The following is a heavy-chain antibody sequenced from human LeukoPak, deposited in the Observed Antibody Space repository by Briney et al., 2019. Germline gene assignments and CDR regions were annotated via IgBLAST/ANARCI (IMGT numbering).Heavy chain of an antibody. CDR2: IYYSGST. D-gene: IGHD6-13*01. V-gene: IGHV4-59*08. J-gene: IGHJ4*02. CDR3: AMSAAVAHLGY. CDR1: GGSISSYY. Sequence: PSETLSLTCTVSGGSISSYYWSWIRQPPGKGLEWIGYIYYSGSTNYNPSLKSRVTISVDTSKNQFSLKLSSVTAADTAVYYCAMSAAVAHLGYWGQGTLVTVSS.